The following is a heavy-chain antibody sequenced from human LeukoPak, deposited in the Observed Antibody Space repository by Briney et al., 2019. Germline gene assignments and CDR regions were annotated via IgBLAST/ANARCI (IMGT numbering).Heavy chain of an antibody. CDR1: GGSISSSSYY. V-gene: IGHV4-39*01. CDR2: IYNSGST. J-gene: IGHJ6*02. CDR3: ARQSYDYYGTDV. Sequence: SETLSLTCTVSGGSISSSSYYWGWIRQPPGKGLEWIGSIYNSGSTYYNPSLKSRVTISGNTSKHQFSLKLSSVTAADTAVYYCARQSYDYYGTDVRGQGTTVTVSS.